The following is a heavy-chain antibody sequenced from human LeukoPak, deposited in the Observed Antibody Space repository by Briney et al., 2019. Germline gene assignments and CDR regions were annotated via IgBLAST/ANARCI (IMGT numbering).Heavy chain of an antibody. J-gene: IGHJ6*03. V-gene: IGHV5-51*01. CDR2: IYPGDSDT. CDR1: GYSFTSYW. Sequence: GESLKISCKGSGYSFTSYWIGWVRQMPGKGLEWMGIIYPGDSDTRYSPSFQGQVTISADKSISTAYLQWSSLKASDTAMYYCARGSRDYYYYYYMDVWGKGNTVTVSS. CDR3: ARGSRDYYYYYYMDV. D-gene: IGHD3-10*01.